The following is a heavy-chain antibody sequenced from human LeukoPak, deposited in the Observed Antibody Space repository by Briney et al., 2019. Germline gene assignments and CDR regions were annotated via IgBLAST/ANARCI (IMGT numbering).Heavy chain of an antibody. V-gene: IGHV3-23*01. CDR1: GFTLSSYA. CDR2: ICVSGNK. D-gene: IGHD2-21*01. J-gene: IGHJ4*02. Sequence: PGGPLRLSCAASGFTLSSYAMSWVRQPPGKGLEWVSAICVSGNKLHSASVMGRFTISSDNYKNTLYLQMNSLRTDDAAVYYCGKAPVTTCSGAYCYPIDYWGQGTLVTVSS. CDR3: GKAPVTTCSGAYCYPIDY.